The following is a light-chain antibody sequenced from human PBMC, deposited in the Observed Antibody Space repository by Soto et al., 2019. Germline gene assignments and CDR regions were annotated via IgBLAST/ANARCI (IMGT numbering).Light chain of an antibody. CDR3: QQYGNSPWT. CDR1: QSVRSRY. J-gene: IGKJ1*01. V-gene: IGKV3-20*01. Sequence: EIVVTQTPGSLSLSQGERATLSCQASQSVRSRYFAWYRQKPGQAPRLLIYSTSSRATGIPDRFSGSGSGTDFTLTISRLEPEDFAVYYCQQYGNSPWTFGQGTKVDI. CDR2: STS.